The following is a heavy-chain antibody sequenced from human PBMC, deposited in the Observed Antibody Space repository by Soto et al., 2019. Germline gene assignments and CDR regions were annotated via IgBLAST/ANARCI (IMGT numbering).Heavy chain of an antibody. CDR2: ISGSGTNT. J-gene: IGHJ4*02. V-gene: IGHV3-23*01. CDR1: GFTFSSYV. D-gene: IGHD5-12*01. Sequence: EVRLLESGGGLIQPGGSLRLYCAASGFTFSSYVMSWVRQAPGTGLEWVSGISGSGTNTYYADSVKGRFTISRDNSKNTLYLQMTSLRAEDTAEYYCAKDNSPYSGYNSYDYRGEGTLVTVSS. CDR3: AKDNSPYSGYNSYDY.